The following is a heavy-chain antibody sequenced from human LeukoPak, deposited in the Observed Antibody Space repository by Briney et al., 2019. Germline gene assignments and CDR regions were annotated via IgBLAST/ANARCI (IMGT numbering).Heavy chain of an antibody. CDR1: GYTFTNYA. J-gene: IGHJ4*02. CDR3: ARGPHERSGYPDD. D-gene: IGHD3-22*01. V-gene: IGHV1-18*01. Sequence: ASVKVSCKASGYTFTNYAISWVRQAPGQGLEWMGWISPYNGNTNYAQKFQGRVTLTTDTSTSTAYMELRSLRSDDTAVYYCARGPHERSGYPDDWGQGTLVTVSS. CDR2: ISPYNGNT.